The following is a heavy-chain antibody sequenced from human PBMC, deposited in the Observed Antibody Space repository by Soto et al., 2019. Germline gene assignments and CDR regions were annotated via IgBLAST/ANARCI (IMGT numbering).Heavy chain of an antibody. Sequence: SETLSLTCTVSGGSISSYYWSWIRQPPGKGLEWIGYIYYSGSTNYNPSLKSRVTISVDTSKNQFSLKLSSVTAADTAVYYLARHALDCSGGSCYSDYYFDYWGQGTLVTVSS. D-gene: IGHD2-15*01. CDR3: ARHALDCSGGSCYSDYYFDY. J-gene: IGHJ4*02. V-gene: IGHV4-59*08. CDR1: GGSISSYY. CDR2: IYYSGST.